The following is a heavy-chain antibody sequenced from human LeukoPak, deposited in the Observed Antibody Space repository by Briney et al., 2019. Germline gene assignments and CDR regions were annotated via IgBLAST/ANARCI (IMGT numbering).Heavy chain of an antibody. V-gene: IGHV4-59*08. D-gene: IGHD5-18*01. CDR2: IHHSGRT. Sequence: SETLSLTCTVSGDSISSYYWSWIRHPPGKGLEWIGYIHHSGRTNHNPALTSRATISLDTSKNQFSLKLSSVTAADTAVYYCARHGAYSYAWDFFDYWGQGTLVTVSP. J-gene: IGHJ4*02. CDR1: GDSISSYY. CDR3: ARHGAYSYAWDFFDY.